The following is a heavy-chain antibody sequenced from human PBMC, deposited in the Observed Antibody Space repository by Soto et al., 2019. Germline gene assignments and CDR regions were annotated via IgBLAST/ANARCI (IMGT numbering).Heavy chain of an antibody. Sequence: QVQLVQSGAEVKKPGSSVKVSCKASGGTFSSYTISWVRQAPGQGLEWMGRIIPILGIANYAQKFQGRVTITADKSTSTAYMELSSLRSEDTAVYYCAREYCSSTSCYWEYNWFDPWGQGTLVTVSS. CDR3: AREYCSSTSCYWEYNWFDP. J-gene: IGHJ5*02. CDR2: IIPILGIA. D-gene: IGHD2-2*01. V-gene: IGHV1-69*08. CDR1: GGTFSSYT.